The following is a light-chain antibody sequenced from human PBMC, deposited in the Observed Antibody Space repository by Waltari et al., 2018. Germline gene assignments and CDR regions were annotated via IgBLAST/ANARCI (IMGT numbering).Light chain of an antibody. CDR1: QGISTY. J-gene: IGKJ4*01. V-gene: IGKV1-17*01. CDR2: AAS. CDR3: LQYNSNPLT. Sequence: DIQMTQSPSSLSASAGDRVTITCRASQGISTYLNWYQQKPGKAPKRLIYAASSLESGVPSRFSGSGSGTDSTLTISSLQPEDFATYYCLQYNSNPLTFGGGTKVEIK.